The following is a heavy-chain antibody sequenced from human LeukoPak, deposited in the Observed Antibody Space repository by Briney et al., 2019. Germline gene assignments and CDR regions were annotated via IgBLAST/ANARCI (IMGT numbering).Heavy chain of an antibody. J-gene: IGHJ4*02. V-gene: IGHV3-7*01. Sequence: GGSLRLSCAASGFTFSTYWLSWVRQAPGKGLEWVANINQDGSEKYYVDSVRGRFTISRDNAKNSLYVQMNSLRPEDTAVYYCARVAVAGYDYWGQGTLVTVSS. CDR3: ARVAVAGYDY. CDR2: INQDGSEK. CDR1: GFTFSTYW. D-gene: IGHD6-19*01.